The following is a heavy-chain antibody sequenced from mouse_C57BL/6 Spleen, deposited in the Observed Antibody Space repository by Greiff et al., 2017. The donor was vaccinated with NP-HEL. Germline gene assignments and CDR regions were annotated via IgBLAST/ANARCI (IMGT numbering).Heavy chain of an antibody. CDR1: GFTFSDYG. Sequence: DVKLVESGGGLVQPGGSLKLSCAASGFTFSDYGMAWVRQAPRKGPEWVAFISNLAYSIYYADTVTGRFTISRENAKNTLYLEMSSLRSEDTAMYYCARRDDGYYTWFAYWGQGTLVTVSA. D-gene: IGHD2-3*01. J-gene: IGHJ3*01. CDR3: ARRDDGYYTWFAY. V-gene: IGHV5-15*04. CDR2: ISNLAYSI.